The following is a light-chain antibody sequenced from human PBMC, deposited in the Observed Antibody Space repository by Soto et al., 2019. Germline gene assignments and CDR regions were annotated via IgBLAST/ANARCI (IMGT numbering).Light chain of an antibody. Sequence: DIQMTQSPSTLSASVGDRVTITCRASQNVNKWVAWYQQKPGKAPKFLIYDASVLESVVPSRFSGSGSGTEFTLTISSLQPDDFAPYYCQRYNSTARTFGQGPKVEMK. CDR2: DAS. V-gene: IGKV1-5*01. CDR1: QNVNKW. CDR3: QRYNSTART. J-gene: IGKJ1*01.